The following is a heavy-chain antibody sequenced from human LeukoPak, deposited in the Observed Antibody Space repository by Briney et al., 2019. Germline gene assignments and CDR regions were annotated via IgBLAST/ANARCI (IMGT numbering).Heavy chain of an antibody. CDR1: GGSISSSPYY. CDR3: ARAVAYDSSGYYLGGY. D-gene: IGHD3-22*01. CDR2: IYYSGST. J-gene: IGHJ4*02. V-gene: IGHV4-39*01. Sequence: PSETLSLTCTVSGGSISSSPYYWGWIRQPPGKGLEWIGTIYYSGSTYYNPSLKSRVTISVDTSKNQFSLKLTSVTAADTAVYYCARAVAYDSSGYYLGGYWGQGTLVTVSS.